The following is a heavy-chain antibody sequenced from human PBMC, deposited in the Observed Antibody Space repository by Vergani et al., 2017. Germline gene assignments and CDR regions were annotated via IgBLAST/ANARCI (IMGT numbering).Heavy chain of an antibody. CDR2: ISSSSSTI. D-gene: IGHD4-17*01. CDR3: ATLYGDYDY. J-gene: IGHJ4*02. Sequence: VQLVESGGGLVQPGGSLRLSYAASGLTFSSYSMNWVRQAPGKGLEWVSYISSSSSTIYYADSVKGRFTISRDNAKNSLYLQMNSLRAEDTAVYYCATLYGDYDYWGQGTLVTVSS. V-gene: IGHV3-48*01. CDR1: GLTFSSYS.